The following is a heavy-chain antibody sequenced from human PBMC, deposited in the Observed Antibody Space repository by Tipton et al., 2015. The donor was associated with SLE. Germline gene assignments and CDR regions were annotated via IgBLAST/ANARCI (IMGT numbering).Heavy chain of an antibody. CDR3: ARVVCGGDCP. CDR1: GFTFSSYA. D-gene: IGHD2-21*01. Sequence: SLRLSCAASGFTFSSYAMHWVRQAPGKGLEWVAVISYDGSNKYYADSVKGRFTISRDNSKNSLYLQMNSLRAEDTAVYYCARVVCGGDCPWGQGTLVTVSS. J-gene: IGHJ5*02. CDR2: ISYDGSNK. V-gene: IGHV3-30-3*01.